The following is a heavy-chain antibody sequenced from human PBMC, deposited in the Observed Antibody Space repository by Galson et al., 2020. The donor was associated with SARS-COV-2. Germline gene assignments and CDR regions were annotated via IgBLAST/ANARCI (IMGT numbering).Heavy chain of an antibody. CDR2: INHSGST. CDR1: GGSFSGYY. V-gene: IGHV4-34*01. J-gene: IGHJ6*02. D-gene: IGHD5-18*01. CDR3: ARDQIGAGDTAPNYGMDV. Sequence: ETSETLSLTCAVYGGSFSGYYWSWIRQPPGKGLEWIGEINHSGSTNYNPSLKSRVTISVETSKNQFSLKLSSVTAADTAVYYCARDQIGAGDTAPNYGMDVWGQGTTVTVSS.